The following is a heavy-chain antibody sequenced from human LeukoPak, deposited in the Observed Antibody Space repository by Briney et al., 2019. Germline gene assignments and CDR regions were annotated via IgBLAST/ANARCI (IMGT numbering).Heavy chain of an antibody. CDR3: ATDPAAGPPRY. Sequence: SETLSLTCTVSGGSISSSSYYWGWIRQPPGKGLEWIGSIYYSGSTYYNPSLKSRVTISVDTSKNQFSLKLSSVTAADTAVYYCATDPAAGPPRYWGQGTLVTVSS. V-gene: IGHV4-39*01. D-gene: IGHD6-13*01. CDR2: IYYSGST. J-gene: IGHJ4*02. CDR1: GGSISSSSYY.